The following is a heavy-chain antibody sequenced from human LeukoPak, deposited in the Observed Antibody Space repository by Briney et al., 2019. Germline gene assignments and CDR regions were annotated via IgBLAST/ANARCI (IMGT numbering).Heavy chain of an antibody. CDR3: ARVRSGYSQENYFDY. D-gene: IGHD5-18*01. CDR2: ISGSGSTI. CDR1: GLTFSNYE. V-gene: IGHV3-48*03. J-gene: IGHJ4*02. Sequence: PGGSLRLSRAASGLTFSNYEMNWVRQAPGKGLEWVSYISGSGSTIYYADSVKGRFTISRDNAKDSLYLQMNSLRAEDTAVYYCARVRSGYSQENYFDYWGQGTLVTVSS.